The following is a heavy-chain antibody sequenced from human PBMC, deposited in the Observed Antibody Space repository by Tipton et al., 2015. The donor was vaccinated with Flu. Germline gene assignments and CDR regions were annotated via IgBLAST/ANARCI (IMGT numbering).Heavy chain of an antibody. CDR3: AGHCSGGSCSHAFDI. D-gene: IGHD2-15*01. V-gene: IGHV4-34*01. J-gene: IGHJ3*02. CDR1: GGSFSSHY. Sequence: LRLSCAVYGGSFSSHYWSWIRQPPGKGLEWIGEINPSGSTNYNPSLKSRVTISGDTSKNQVSLKLSSVTAADTAVYYCAGHCSGGSCSHAFDIWGQGTMVTVSS. CDR2: INPSGST.